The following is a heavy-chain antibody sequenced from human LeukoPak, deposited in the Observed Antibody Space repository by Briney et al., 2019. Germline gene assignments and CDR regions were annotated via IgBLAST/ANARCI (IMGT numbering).Heavy chain of an antibody. CDR3: AREGYDSNIYYKADY. V-gene: IGHV4-59*01. Sequence: SETLSPTCTVSGGSISTYYWSWIRQPPGKGLEWIGYISYSGSTSYNPSLRSRVTITVDTSKNQFSLKLSSVTAADTAVYYCAREGYDSNIYYKADYWGQGTLVTVSS. D-gene: IGHD3-22*01. J-gene: IGHJ4*02. CDR2: ISYSGST. CDR1: GGSISTYY.